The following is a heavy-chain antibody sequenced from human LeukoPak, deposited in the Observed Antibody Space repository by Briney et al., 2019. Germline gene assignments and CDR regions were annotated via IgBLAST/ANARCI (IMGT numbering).Heavy chain of an antibody. J-gene: IGHJ4*02. CDR2: IYYSGST. CDR3: ARVRDCGDYQLDY. D-gene: IGHD4-17*01. V-gene: IGHV4-39*01. Sequence: SETLSLTCTVSGGSISSSSYYWGWIRQPPGKGLEWLGSIYYSGSTYYNPSLKSRVTISVDTSKNQFSLKLSSVTAADTAVYYCARVRDCGDYQLDYWGQGTLVTVSS. CDR1: GGSISSSSYY.